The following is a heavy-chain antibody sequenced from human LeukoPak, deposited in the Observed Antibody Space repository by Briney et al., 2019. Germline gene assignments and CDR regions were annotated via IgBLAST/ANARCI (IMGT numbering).Heavy chain of an antibody. CDR3: ARGSPQWSIRTTFDY. Sequence: SVKVSCKASGGTFSSYAISWVRQAPGQGLEWMGGIIPIFGTANYAQKFQGRVTITTDESTSTAYMELSSLRSEDTAVYYCARGSPQWSIRTTFDYWGQGTLVTVSS. CDR2: IIPIFGTA. D-gene: IGHD2-15*01. V-gene: IGHV1-69*05. CDR1: GGTFSSYA. J-gene: IGHJ4*02.